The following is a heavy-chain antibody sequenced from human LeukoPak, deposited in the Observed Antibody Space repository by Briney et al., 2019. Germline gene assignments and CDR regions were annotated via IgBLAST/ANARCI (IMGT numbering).Heavy chain of an antibody. D-gene: IGHD3-16*01. CDR3: ARARGTTPNYFDS. CDR1: GFTFSGYG. V-gene: IGHV3-33*01. Sequence: GGSLRLSCAASGFTFSGYGMHWVRQAPGKGLEWVALIWYDGSNEYYADSVRGRFTISRDNSKNTLYLQMNSLRAEDTAVHYCARARGTTPNYFDSWGQGTQVTVSS. J-gene: IGHJ4*02. CDR2: IWYDGSNE.